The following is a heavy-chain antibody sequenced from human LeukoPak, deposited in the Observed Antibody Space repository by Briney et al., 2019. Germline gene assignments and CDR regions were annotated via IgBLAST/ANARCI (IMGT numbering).Heavy chain of an antibody. CDR3: ARDSDYYDSSTLY. V-gene: IGHV3-66*01. D-gene: IGHD3-22*01. J-gene: IGHJ4*02. CDR2: IYSGGST. Sequence: QAGGPLRLSCAASGFTVSSNYMSWVRQAPGKGLEWVSVIYSGGSTYYADSVKGRFTISRDNSKNTLYLQMNSLRAEDTAVYYCARDSDYYDSSTLYWGQGTLVTVSS. CDR1: GFTVSSNY.